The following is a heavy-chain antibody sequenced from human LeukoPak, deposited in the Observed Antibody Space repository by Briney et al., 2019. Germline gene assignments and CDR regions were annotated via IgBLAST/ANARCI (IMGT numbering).Heavy chain of an antibody. J-gene: IGHJ2*01. CDR1: GGTFIIYA. D-gene: IGHD5-12*01. V-gene: IGHV1-69*04. CDR2: IIPILGIA. CDR3: ASVPVGYSGYDRWYFDL. Sequence: ASVNVSFKASGGTFIIYAISWVRQAPGQGLEWMGRIIPILGIANYAQKFQGRVTITADKSTSTAYMELSSLRSEDTAVYYCASVPVGYSGYDRWYFDLWGRGTLVTVSS.